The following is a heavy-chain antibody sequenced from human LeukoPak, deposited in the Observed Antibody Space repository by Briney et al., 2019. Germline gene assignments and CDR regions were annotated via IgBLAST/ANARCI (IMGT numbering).Heavy chain of an antibody. D-gene: IGHD6-13*01. CDR2: ISGSGGST. CDR3: APLGGRIAAA. V-gene: IGHV3-23*01. Sequence: GGSLRLSCAASGFTFSSHNMNWVRQAPGKGLEWVSAISGSGGSTYYADSVKGRFTISRDNSKNTLYLQMNSLRAEDTAVYYCAPLGGRIAAAWGQGTLVTVSS. J-gene: IGHJ5*02. CDR1: GFTFSSHN.